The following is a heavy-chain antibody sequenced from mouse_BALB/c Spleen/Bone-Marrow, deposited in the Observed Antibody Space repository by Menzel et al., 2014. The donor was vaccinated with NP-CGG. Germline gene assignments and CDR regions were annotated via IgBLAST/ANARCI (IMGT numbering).Heavy chain of an antibody. CDR3: AICYGYDEFAY. D-gene: IGHD2-2*01. Sequence: VQLQQSGPELVKPGASVKMYCKASGYTFTSYYIHWVKQRPGQGLEWIGWIYPGDGSTKYNEKFKGKTTLTADRSSSIAYMLLSSLTAEDSAIYFCAICYGYDEFAYWGQGTLVTVSA. J-gene: IGHJ3*01. CDR1: GYTFTSYY. CDR2: IYPGDGST. V-gene: IGHV1S56*01.